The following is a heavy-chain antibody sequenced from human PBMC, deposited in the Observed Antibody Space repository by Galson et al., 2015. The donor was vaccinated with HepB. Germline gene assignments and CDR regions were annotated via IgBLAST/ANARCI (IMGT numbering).Heavy chain of an antibody. CDR1: GGSIGTDY. CDR3: ATGLTGRNFDY. V-gene: IGHV4-4*08. Sequence: LSLTCTVSGGSIGTDYCSWIRQPPGKGLEWIGYIYFSAHTNYNPSLKSRVTISVDTSKNQFSLMLSSVTAADTAVYYCATGLTGRNFDYWGQGTLVTVSS. D-gene: IGHD1-20*01. CDR2: IYFSAHT. J-gene: IGHJ4*02.